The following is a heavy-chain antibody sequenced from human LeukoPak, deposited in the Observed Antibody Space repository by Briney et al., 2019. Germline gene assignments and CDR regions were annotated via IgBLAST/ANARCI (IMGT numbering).Heavy chain of an antibody. CDR2: IYYSGST. J-gene: IGHJ4*02. CDR1: GGSISSYY. D-gene: IGHD6-6*01. CDR3: AGSIAARLDY. V-gene: IGHV4-59*12. Sequence: KPSETLSLTCTVSGGSISSYYWSWIRQPPGKGLEWIGYIYYSGSTNYNPSLKSRVTISVDTSKNQFSLKLSSVTAADTAVYYCAGSIAARLDYWGQGTLVTVSS.